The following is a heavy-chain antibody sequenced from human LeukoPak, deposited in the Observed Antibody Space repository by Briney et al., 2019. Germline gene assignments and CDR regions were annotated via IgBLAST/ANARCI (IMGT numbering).Heavy chain of an antibody. Sequence: QPGGSLRLSCAASGFTFSSYAMSWVRQAPGKGLGWVSAISGSGGSTYYADSVKGRFTISRDNSKNTLYLQMNSLRAEDTAVYYCAKGRVFDYSDYVHYWGQGTLVTVSS. J-gene: IGHJ4*02. D-gene: IGHD4-11*01. CDR2: ISGSGGST. CDR1: GFTFSSYA. CDR3: AKGRVFDYSDYVHY. V-gene: IGHV3-23*01.